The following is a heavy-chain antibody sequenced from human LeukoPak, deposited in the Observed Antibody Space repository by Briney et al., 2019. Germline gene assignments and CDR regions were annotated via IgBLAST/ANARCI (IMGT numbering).Heavy chain of an antibody. J-gene: IGHJ5*02. CDR1: GGSISSSSYY. CDR3: VRVGYQLLGWFDP. Sequence: PSETLSLTCTVSGGSISSSSYYWGWIRQPPGKGLEWIGSIYYSGSTYYNPSLKSRVTISVDTSKNQFSLKLSSVTAADTAVYYCVRVGYQLLGWFDPWGQGTLVTVSS. V-gene: IGHV4-39*07. CDR2: IYYSGST. D-gene: IGHD2-2*01.